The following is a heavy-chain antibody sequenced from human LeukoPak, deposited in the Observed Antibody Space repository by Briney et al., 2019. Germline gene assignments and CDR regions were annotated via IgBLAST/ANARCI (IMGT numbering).Heavy chain of an antibody. Sequence: SETLSLTCTVSGGSISSGSYYWSWIRQPAGKGLGWIGRIYTSGSTNYNPSLKSRVTISVDTSKNQFSLKLSSVTAADTAVYYCARRGYDFWSGYYKRAFDIWGQGTMVTVSS. CDR1: GGSISSGSYY. CDR2: IYTSGST. D-gene: IGHD3-3*01. V-gene: IGHV4-61*02. CDR3: ARRGYDFWSGYYKRAFDI. J-gene: IGHJ3*02.